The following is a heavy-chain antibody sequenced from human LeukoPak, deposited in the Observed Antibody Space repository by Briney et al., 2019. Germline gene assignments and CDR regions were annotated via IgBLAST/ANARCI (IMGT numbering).Heavy chain of an antibody. V-gene: IGHV4-34*01. CDR2: INHSGST. J-gene: IGHJ3*02. Sequence: SETLSLTCAVYGGSFSGYYWSWICQPPGKGLEWIGEINHSGSTNYNPSLKSRVTISVDTSKNQFSLKLGSVTAADTAVYYCARDLGGSYYADAFDIWGQGTMVTVSS. CDR3: ARDLGGSYYADAFDI. D-gene: IGHD1-26*01. CDR1: GGSFSGYY.